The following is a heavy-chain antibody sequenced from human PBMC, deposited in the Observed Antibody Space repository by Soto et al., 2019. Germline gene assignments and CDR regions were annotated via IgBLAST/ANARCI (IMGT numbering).Heavy chain of an antibody. V-gene: IGHV1-69*06. CDR3: ARGYYSRPGELDY. Sequence: QVQLVQSGAEVKKPGSSVKVSCKASGGTFSSYAISWVRQAPGQGLEWMGGIIPIFGTANYAQKFQGRVKITADKSMSTAYIELSSLRSEDTVVYYCARGYYSRPGELDYWGQGTLVTVSS. J-gene: IGHJ4*02. CDR1: GGTFSSYA. D-gene: IGHD4-4*01. CDR2: IIPIFGTA.